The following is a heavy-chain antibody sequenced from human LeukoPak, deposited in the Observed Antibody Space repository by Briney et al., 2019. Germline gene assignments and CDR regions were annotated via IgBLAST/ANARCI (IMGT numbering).Heavy chain of an antibody. CDR1: GFTFRNYA. CDR3: GSCLAYCSRTSLGHDAFDV. V-gene: IGHV3-30-3*01. CDR2: ISYDGIDK. J-gene: IGHJ3*01. Sequence: GRSLRLSCAASGFTFRNYALHWVRQAPGKGLEWVAVISYDGIDKYYADSVKGRFTISRADSKNTLYLQMNSLRDEDTAFYYCGSCLAYCSRTSLGHDAFDVWGQGTRVTVSS. D-gene: IGHD2-2*01.